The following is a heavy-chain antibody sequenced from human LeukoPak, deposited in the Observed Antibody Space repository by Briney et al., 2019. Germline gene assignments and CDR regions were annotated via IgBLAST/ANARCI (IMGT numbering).Heavy chain of an antibody. Sequence: SETLSLTCTVSGGSIGNNYWTWIRQPPGKGLEYIGYIYYTGATNYNPSLKSRVTISVDASKNQFSLKLSSVTAADTAVYYCAPAYVWGSFRTFNYWGQGTLVTASS. CDR2: IYYTGAT. D-gene: IGHD3-16*02. V-gene: IGHV4-59*08. CDR1: GGSIGNNY. J-gene: IGHJ4*02. CDR3: APAYVWGSFRTFNY.